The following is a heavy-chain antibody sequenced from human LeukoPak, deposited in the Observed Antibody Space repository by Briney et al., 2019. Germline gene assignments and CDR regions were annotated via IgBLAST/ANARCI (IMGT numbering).Heavy chain of an antibody. D-gene: IGHD3-10*01. CDR3: ARGPRDGSGSSYFQH. Sequence: ASVKVSCKASGYAFNTHDINWVRKATGQGLEWMGWMNPNSGNTGFAPKFQGRVTMTGNTSISTAYMDLSSLTSEDTAVYYCARGPRDGSGSSYFQHWGQGTLVTVSS. V-gene: IGHV1-8*01. CDR2: MNPNSGNT. CDR1: GYAFNTHD. J-gene: IGHJ1*01.